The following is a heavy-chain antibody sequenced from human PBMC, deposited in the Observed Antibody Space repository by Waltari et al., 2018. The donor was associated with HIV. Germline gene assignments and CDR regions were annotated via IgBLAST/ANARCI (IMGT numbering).Heavy chain of an antibody. D-gene: IGHD3-3*01. J-gene: IGHJ3*02. CDR1: GGSVSNYY. V-gene: IGHV4-59*02. Sequence: QVRLQESGPGLVKPSETLSLPCTVSGGSVSNYYWNWIRQPPGKGLEWIGYIYYSGNTNYNPSLKSRVTISVDTSKKQFSLKLNSVTAADTAVYYCARSWSAYPEKPDGFDIWGQGTMVTVSS. CDR2: IYYSGNT. CDR3: ARSWSAYPEKPDGFDI.